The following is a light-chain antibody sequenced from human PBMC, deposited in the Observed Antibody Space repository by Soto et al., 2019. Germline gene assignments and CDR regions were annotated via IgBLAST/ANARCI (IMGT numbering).Light chain of an antibody. J-gene: IGLJ2*01. V-gene: IGLV2-23*01. Sequence: QSVLTQPASVSGSPGQSITISCTGTTSDVGTYNLVSWYQQHPGKAPKLMIYEGTKRTSGVSNRFSGSKSGNTASLTISGLQAEDEADYYCCSYAGSSTPVVFGGGTKLTVL. CDR1: TSDVGTYNL. CDR2: EGT. CDR3: CSYAGSSTPVV.